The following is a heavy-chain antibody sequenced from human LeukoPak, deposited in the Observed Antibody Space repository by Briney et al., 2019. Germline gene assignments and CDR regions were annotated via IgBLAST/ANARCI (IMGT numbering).Heavy chain of an antibody. CDR2: ISYDSSNY. Sequence: GRSLRLSCAASGFTLSTYAMHWVRQAPGRGLEWVAVISYDSSNYYYADSVKGRFTISRDNSKNTLYLQMNSLRAEDTAVYYCAKSRDGDYPDYWGQGTLVTVSS. CDR1: GFTLSTYA. CDR3: AKSRDGDYPDY. V-gene: IGHV3-30-3*02. J-gene: IGHJ4*02. D-gene: IGHD4-17*01.